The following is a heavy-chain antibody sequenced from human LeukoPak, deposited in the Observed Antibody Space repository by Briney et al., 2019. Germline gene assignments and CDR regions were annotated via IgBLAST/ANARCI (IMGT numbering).Heavy chain of an antibody. Sequence: PGGSLRLSCAASGFTFSTYWMHWVRQVPGKGLVWVSRINSDGSITTYADSVKGRFTISRDNAKNTLYLQMNRLRVEDTAVYYCAGGISATGGGWGQGTMVTVSS. CDR1: GFTFSTYW. CDR2: INSDGSIT. D-gene: IGHD6-13*01. J-gene: IGHJ3*01. V-gene: IGHV3-74*01. CDR3: AGGISATGGG.